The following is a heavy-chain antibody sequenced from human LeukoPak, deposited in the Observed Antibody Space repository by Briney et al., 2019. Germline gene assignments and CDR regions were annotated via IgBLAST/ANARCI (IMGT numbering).Heavy chain of an antibody. CDR1: GYGFTTYW. Sequence: GAALQISSKGSGYGFTTYWDGWVRPMPGKGVEWVAMNYPGGCDTRYSPSFKGQVTISADKSKNTAYLQCSSLKASDTAIYYCAKRYSISWYFDYWGQGTLVTVSS. D-gene: IGHD6-13*01. J-gene: IGHJ4*02. CDR2: NYPGGCDT. V-gene: IGHV5-51*01. CDR3: AKRYSISWYFDY.